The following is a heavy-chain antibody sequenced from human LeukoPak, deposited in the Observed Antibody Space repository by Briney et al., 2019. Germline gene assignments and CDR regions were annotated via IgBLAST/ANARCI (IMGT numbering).Heavy chain of an antibody. Sequence: SQTLSLTCAISGDRVSSNSVTWNWIRQSPSRGLEWLGRTYYRSTWYNDYAVSVRGRITVNPDTSKNQFSLHLNSVTPEDTAVYYCARRLTQYDCFDPWGQGILVTVSS. V-gene: IGHV6-1*01. CDR2: TYYRSTWYN. J-gene: IGHJ5*02. CDR1: GDRVSSNSVT. D-gene: IGHD2-2*01. CDR3: ARRLTQYDCFDP.